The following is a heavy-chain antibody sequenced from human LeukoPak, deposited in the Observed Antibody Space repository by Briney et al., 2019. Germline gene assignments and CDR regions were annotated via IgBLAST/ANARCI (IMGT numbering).Heavy chain of an antibody. J-gene: IGHJ3*02. V-gene: IGHV4-39*01. Sequence: PSETLSLTCTVSGGSISSGSYYWSWIRQPPGKGLEWIGSIYHSGSTHSNPSLKSRVTISVDTSKNQLSLRLNSVTAADTAMYYCARSLAFDIWGQGTTVTVSS. CDR2: IYHSGST. CDR3: ARSLAFDI. CDR1: GGSISSGSYY.